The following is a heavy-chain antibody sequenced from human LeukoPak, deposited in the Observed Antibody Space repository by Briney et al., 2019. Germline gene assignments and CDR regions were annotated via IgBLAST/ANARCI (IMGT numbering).Heavy chain of an antibody. Sequence: PSETLSLTCTVSGYSISSGYYWGWIRQPPGKGLEWIGSIYHSGSTYYNPSLKSRVTISVDTSKNQFSLKLSSVTAADTAVYYCARDPIVVVVAATNYFDYWGQGTLVTVSS. CDR1: GYSISSGYY. J-gene: IGHJ4*02. V-gene: IGHV4-38-2*02. CDR2: IYHSGST. CDR3: ARDPIVVVVAATNYFDY. D-gene: IGHD2-15*01.